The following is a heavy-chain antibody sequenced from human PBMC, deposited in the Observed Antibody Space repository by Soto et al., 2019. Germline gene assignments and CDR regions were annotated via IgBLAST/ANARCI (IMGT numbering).Heavy chain of an antibody. J-gene: IGHJ3*01. CDR3: ARDLDYGGNSEASDV. Sequence: PGGSLRLSCAASGFTFSDHYMTWIRQAPGKGLEFVSYISSGSTYRYSADSVKGRFTISRDNVKNSLYLQMNSLRAEDTAVYYCARDLDYGGNSEASDVWGQGTMVTVSS. V-gene: IGHV3-11*05. CDR2: ISSGSTYR. CDR1: GFTFSDHY. D-gene: IGHD4-17*01.